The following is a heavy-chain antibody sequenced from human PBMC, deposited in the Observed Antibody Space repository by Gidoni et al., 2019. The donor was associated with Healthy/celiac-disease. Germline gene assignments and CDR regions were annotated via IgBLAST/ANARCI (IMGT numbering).Heavy chain of an antibody. CDR2: INHSGST. CDR1: GGAFRGYY. V-gene: IGHV4-34*01. D-gene: IGHD5-12*01. Sequence: QVQLQQWGAGRLKPSETLSLTCAVYGGAFRGYYWRWIRQPPGKGLEWIGEINHSGSTNYNPSLKSRVTISVDTSKNQFSLKLSSVTAADTAVYYCARGPTYNIVAKAGNYYYGMDVWGQGTTVTVSS. J-gene: IGHJ6*02. CDR3: ARGPTYNIVAKAGNYYYGMDV.